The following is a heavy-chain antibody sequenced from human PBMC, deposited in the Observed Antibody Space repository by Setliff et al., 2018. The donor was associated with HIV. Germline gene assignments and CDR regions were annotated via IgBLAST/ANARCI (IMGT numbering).Heavy chain of an antibody. D-gene: IGHD3-22*01. CDR1: GYTFTDYY. J-gene: IGHJ4*02. Sequence: ASVKVSCKASGYTFTDYYMHWVQQAPGQGLEWMGWINPNSGGTNFAQKFQGWVTMTRDTSISTAYTELSRLRSDDTAVYYCARDYYGSSGYPIATYYFDYWGQGTLVTVSS. CDR3: ARDYYGSSGYPIATYYFDY. V-gene: IGHV1-2*04. CDR2: INPNSGGT.